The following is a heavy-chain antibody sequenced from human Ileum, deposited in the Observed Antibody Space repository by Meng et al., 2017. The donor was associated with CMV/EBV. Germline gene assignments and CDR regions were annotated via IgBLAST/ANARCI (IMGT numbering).Heavy chain of an antibody. CDR2: IYYSGST. CDR3: ASQSRFLPYYFDY. D-gene: IGHD3-3*01. CDR1: GGSVSSGSFY. J-gene: IGHJ4*02. V-gene: IGHV4-61*01. Sequence: GSLRLSCTVSGGSVSSGSFYWNWIRQPPGKGLEWIGYIYYSGSTNYNPSLKSRVTMSVDTSNNQFSLKLSSVTAADTAGYFCASQSRFLPYYFDYWGQGTLVTVSS.